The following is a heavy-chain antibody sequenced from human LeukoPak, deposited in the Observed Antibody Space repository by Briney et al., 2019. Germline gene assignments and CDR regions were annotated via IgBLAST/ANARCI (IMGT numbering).Heavy chain of an antibody. CDR1: GYSFPNYG. Sequence: ASVKVSCKASGYSFPNYGINWVRQAPGQGLEWMGWISAYNGNTNYAQKFQGRVTMTRDTSISTAYMELSRLRSDDTAVYYCAGQGLSVFWNYWGQGTLVTVSS. D-gene: IGHD3-3*01. V-gene: IGHV1-18*01. CDR2: ISAYNGNT. J-gene: IGHJ4*02. CDR3: AGQGLSVFWNY.